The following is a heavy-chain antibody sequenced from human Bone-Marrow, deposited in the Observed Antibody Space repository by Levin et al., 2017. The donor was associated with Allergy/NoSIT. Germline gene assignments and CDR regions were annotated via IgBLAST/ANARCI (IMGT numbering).Heavy chain of an antibody. D-gene: IGHD2-21*01. Sequence: ASVKVSCKASGGTFSSYTLNWVRQAPGQGLEWVGRIIPILNIANYAQKFRGSVTITADKSTSTVYMDLTSLRSEDTAVYYCASPPGGDNVGRNYRTYFAYWGQGTLVTVSS. V-gene: IGHV1-69*02. CDR2: IIPILNIA. CDR3: ASPPGGDNVGRNYRTYFAY. J-gene: IGHJ4*02. CDR1: GGTFSSYT.